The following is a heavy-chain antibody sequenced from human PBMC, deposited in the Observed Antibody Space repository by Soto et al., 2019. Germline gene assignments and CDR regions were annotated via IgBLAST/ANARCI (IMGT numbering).Heavy chain of an antibody. V-gene: IGHV4-38-2*01. CDR1: GYSISSGYY. CDR3: VRNTAVLHGYLDY. CDR2: ISQSGSP. D-gene: IGHD6-13*01. J-gene: IGHJ4*02. Sequence: SETLSLTCGVSGYSISSGYYWGWIRQPPGKGLEWIGSISQSGSPLHNPSLKSRVSLSLDTSKNQFSLKVNYVTAADTAVYYLVRNTAVLHGYLDYCGRGSPVTVFS.